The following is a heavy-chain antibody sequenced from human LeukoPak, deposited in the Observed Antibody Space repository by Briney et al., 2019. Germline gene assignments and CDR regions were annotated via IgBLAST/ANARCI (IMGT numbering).Heavy chain of an antibody. CDR3: ARLRPQLIPDY. CDR2: IYTSGST. D-gene: IGHD5-18*01. J-gene: IGHJ4*02. V-gene: IGHV4-4*09. CDR1: GGSISSYY. Sequence: SETLSLTCTVSGGSISSYYWSWIRQPPGEGLEWIGYIYTSGSTNYNPSLKSRVTISVDTSKNQFSLKLSSVTAADTAVYYCARLRPQLIPDYWGQGTLVTVSS.